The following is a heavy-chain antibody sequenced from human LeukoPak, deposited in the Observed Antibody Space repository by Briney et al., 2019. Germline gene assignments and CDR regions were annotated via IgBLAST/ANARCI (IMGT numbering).Heavy chain of an antibody. CDR3: AKDDWGIAVAGTSLFDY. V-gene: IGHV3-23*01. J-gene: IGHJ4*02. D-gene: IGHD6-19*01. CDR1: GFTFSSYA. CDR2: ISGSGGST. Sequence: GGSLRLSCAASGFTFSSYAMSWVRQAPGKGLEWVSAISGSGGSTYYADSVKGRFTISRDNSKNTLYLQMNSLRAEDTAVYYCAKDDWGIAVAGTSLFDYWGQGTLVTVSS.